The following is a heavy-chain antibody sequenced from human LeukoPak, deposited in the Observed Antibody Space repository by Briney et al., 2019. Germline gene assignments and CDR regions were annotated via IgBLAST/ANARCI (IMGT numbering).Heavy chain of an antibody. Sequence: GGSLRLSCAASGFTFSSYSMNWVRQAPGKGLEWVAVISYDGSNKYYADSVKGRFTISRDNSKNTLYLQMNSLRAEDTAVYYCARDPYGVDYFDYWGQGTLVTVSS. CDR3: ARDPYGVDYFDY. V-gene: IGHV3-30*03. CDR1: GFTFSSYS. CDR2: ISYDGSNK. D-gene: IGHD4-17*01. J-gene: IGHJ4*02.